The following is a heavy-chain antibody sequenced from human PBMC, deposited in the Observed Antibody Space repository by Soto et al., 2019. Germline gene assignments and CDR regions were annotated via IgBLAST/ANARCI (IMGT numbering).Heavy chain of an antibody. CDR1: GYTFTSYG. CDR3: ARVVDTAMVTNTYYFDY. J-gene: IGHJ4*02. D-gene: IGHD5-18*01. V-gene: IGHV1-18*01. Sequence: ASVKVSCKASGYTFTSYGISWVRQAPGQGLEWMGWISAYNGNTNYAQKLQGRVTMTTDTSTSTAYMELRSLRSDDTAVYYCARVVDTAMVTNTYYFDYWGQGTLVTVSS. CDR2: ISAYNGNT.